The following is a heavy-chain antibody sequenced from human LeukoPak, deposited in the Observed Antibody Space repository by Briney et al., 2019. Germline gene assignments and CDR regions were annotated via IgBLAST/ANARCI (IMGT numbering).Heavy chain of an antibody. CDR1: GYTFTGYY. V-gene: IGHV1-2*02. D-gene: IGHD3-10*01. J-gene: IGHJ4*02. CDR3: ARDNPTSALGYGSGSYPDY. CDR2: INPNSGGT. Sequence: ASVKVSCKASGYTFTGYYMHWVRQAPGQGLEWMGWINPNSGGTNYAQKFQGRVTMTRDTSTSTVYMELSSLRSEDTAVYYCARDNPTSALGYGSGSYPDYWGQGTLVTVSS.